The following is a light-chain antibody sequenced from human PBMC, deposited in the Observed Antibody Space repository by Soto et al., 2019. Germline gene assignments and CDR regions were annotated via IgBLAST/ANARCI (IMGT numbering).Light chain of an antibody. J-gene: IGLJ1*01. Sequence: QSALTQPASVSGSPGQSITISCTGTSSDVGSYNYVSWYQQHPGKAPKLMIYEVNNRPSGVSNRFSGSKSGNTASLTISGLQAEDEADYYCCSYTSGSTYVFGDGTKVTV. CDR1: SSDVGSYNY. V-gene: IGLV2-14*01. CDR3: CSYTSGSTYV. CDR2: EVN.